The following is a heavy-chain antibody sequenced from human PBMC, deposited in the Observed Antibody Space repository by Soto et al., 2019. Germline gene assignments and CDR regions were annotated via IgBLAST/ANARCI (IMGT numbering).Heavy chain of an antibody. V-gene: IGHV4-31*03. CDR3: ARDWVVRGVITSPRYYGMDV. D-gene: IGHD3-10*01. CDR1: GGSICSGGYY. J-gene: IGHJ6*02. Sequence: SETLSITCTVSGGSICSGGYYGSWIRQHPGKGLEWIGYIYYSGSAYYNPSLKSRVTISVDTSKNQFSLKLSSVTAADTAVYYCARDWVVRGVITSPRYYGMDVWGQGTTVTVSS. CDR2: IYYSGSA.